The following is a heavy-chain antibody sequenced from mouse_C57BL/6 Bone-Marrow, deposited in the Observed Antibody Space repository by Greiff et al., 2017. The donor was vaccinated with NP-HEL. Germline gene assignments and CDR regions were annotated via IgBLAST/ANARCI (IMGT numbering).Heavy chain of an antibody. J-gene: IGHJ1*03. Sequence: VQLQQSGADLVKPGASVKLSCKASGYTFTSYWMHWVKQRPGRGLEWIGRIDPNSGGTKFNEKFKTKATLTVDKPSSTAYMQLSSLTSEDSAVYYCARYYYGSRGWYFDVWGTGTPVTVSS. CDR3: ARYYYGSRGWYFDV. D-gene: IGHD1-1*01. CDR1: GYTFTSYW. CDR2: IDPNSGGT. V-gene: IGHV1-72*01.